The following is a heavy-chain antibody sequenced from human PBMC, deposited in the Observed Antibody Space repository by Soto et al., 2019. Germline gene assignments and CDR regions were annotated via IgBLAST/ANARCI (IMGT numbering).Heavy chain of an antibody. V-gene: IGHV4-30-4*08. J-gene: IGHJ4*02. CDR1: GASVNTGYYC. CDR2: IFYSADT. Sequence: PSETLSLTCTVYGASVNTGYYCWSCLRHPPGKGLEWLAYIFYSADTYYTPSLKSRPTISLNTFRNRFSLTLTSVTDADGARYYRVVTVNTDDFWGQGTVVTVHS. D-gene: IGHD1-7*01. CDR3: VVTVNTDDF.